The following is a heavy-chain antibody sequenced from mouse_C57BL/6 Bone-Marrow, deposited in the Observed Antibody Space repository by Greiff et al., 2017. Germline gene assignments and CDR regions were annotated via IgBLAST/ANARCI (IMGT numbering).Heavy chain of an antibody. CDR1: GYTFTSYG. CDR2: FYPRSGNT. Sequence: VQLQQSGAELARPGASVKLSCKASGYTFTSYGISWVKQRTGQGLEWIGEFYPRSGNTYYNEKFKGKATLTADKSSSTAYMELRSLTSEDSAVYFCARRYGSSYEGWFAYWGQGTLVTVSA. D-gene: IGHD1-1*01. J-gene: IGHJ3*01. CDR3: ARRYGSSYEGWFAY. V-gene: IGHV1-81*01.